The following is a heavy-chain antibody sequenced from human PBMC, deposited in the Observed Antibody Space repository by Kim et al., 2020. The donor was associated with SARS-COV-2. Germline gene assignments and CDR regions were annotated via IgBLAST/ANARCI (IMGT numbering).Heavy chain of an antibody. J-gene: IGHJ5*02. V-gene: IGHV4-30-2*01. CDR2: IYHSGST. Sequence: SETLSLTCAVSGGSISSGGYSWSWIRQPPGKGLEWIGYIYHSGSTYYNPSLKSRVTISVDRSKNQFSLKLSSVTAADTAVYYCAREGRGGPGGAVWFDPWGQGTLVTVSS. CDR3: AREGRGGPGGAVWFDP. CDR1: GGSISSGGYS. D-gene: IGHD2-15*01.